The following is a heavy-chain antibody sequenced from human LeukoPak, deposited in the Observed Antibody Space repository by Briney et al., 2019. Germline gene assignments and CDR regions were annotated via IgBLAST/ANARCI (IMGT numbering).Heavy chain of an antibody. J-gene: IGHJ2*01. CDR3: ARDLRRNWYFDL. CDR2: IYTSGST. Sequence: SETLSLTCTVSGGSISSYYWSWIRQPAGKGLEWIGRIYTSGSTNYNPSLKSRVTMSVDTSKNQFSLKLSSVTAMDTAVYYCARDLRRNWYFDLWGRGTLVTVSS. V-gene: IGHV4-4*07. CDR1: GGSISSYY.